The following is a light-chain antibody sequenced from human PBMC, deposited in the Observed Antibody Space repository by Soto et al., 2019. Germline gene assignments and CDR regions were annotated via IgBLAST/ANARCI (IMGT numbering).Light chain of an antibody. J-gene: IGKJ2*01. CDR1: QSVSSY. CDR3: QQRSSWPRL. Sequence: EIVLTQSPATLSLSPGERATLSCRASQSVSSYLAWYQQKPGQTPRLLIYDASNRATGIPARFSGSGSGTDFTLTISSLEPEDFAVYYCQQRSSWPRLFGQGTKLEIK. V-gene: IGKV3-11*01. CDR2: DAS.